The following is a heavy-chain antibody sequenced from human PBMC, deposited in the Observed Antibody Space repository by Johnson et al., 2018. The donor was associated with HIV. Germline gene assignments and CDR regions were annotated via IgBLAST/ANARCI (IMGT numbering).Heavy chain of an antibody. Sequence: QMQLVESGGGLVKPGGSLRLSCAASGFTFSDYYMSWIRQAPGKGLEWISYISSSGSTIYYADSVKGRFTISRDNAKNSLYLQMNSLRAEDTAVYSCATRDPTHLPGVFDIWGQGTMVTISS. D-gene: IGHD1-14*01. CDR1: GFTFSDYY. J-gene: IGHJ3*02. CDR2: ISSSGSTI. CDR3: ATRDPTHLPGVFDI. V-gene: IGHV3-11*04.